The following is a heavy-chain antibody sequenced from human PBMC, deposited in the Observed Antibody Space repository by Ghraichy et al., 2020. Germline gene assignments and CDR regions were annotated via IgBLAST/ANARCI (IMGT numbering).Heavy chain of an antibody. D-gene: IGHD3-16*01. CDR1: GGSISSSSFY. Sequence: SETLSLTCTVSGGSISSSSFYWGWIRQPPGKGLEWIGTVDYTGTTFYNPSLKSRVSISVDRSRNQFSLRLSSATAADTAVYYCARRVATFAYLDIWGPGTLVTVSS. CDR3: ARRVATFAYLDI. CDR2: VDYTGTT. J-gene: IGHJ4*02. V-gene: IGHV4-39*07.